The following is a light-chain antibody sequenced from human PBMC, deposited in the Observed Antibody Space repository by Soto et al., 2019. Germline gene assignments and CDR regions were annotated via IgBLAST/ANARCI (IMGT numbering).Light chain of an antibody. J-gene: IGKJ2*01. Sequence: EIVMTQSPDTLSVSPGDTATLSCRSSQNIHINLAWYQQKPGQAPTLLIYGVTARAPGVPARFSGSGYGTDVSLSLRSVLSVDFGVFYCQQYEGWPRTFGLGTKVEIQ. CDR3: QQYEGWPRT. V-gene: IGKV3-15*01. CDR2: GVT. CDR1: QNIHIN.